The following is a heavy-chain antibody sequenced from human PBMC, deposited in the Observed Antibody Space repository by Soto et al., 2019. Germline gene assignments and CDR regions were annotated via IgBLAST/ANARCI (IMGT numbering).Heavy chain of an antibody. CDR1: GGSISRYY. CDR2: IYYSGST. CDR3: ARRFDF. J-gene: IGHJ4*02. V-gene: IGHV4-59*12. Sequence: PSETLSLTCTVSGGSISRYYWSWIRQPPGKGLEWIGYIYYSGSTNYNPSLKSRVTISVDNAKNSLYLQMNSLRAEDTAVYYCARRFDFWGRGTLVTVSS.